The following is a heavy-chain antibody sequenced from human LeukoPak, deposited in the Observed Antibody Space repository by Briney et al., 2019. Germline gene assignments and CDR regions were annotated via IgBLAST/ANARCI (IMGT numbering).Heavy chain of an antibody. V-gene: IGHV3-66*01. Sequence: GGSLRLSCEASGFTVCVNYVSWVRQAPGEGLEWVSTLYSGGSSHYADSVKGRFTISRDNSKNTLYLQMDTLRAEDTAVYYCARGYNYAFSFWGQGTLVTVTS. CDR2: LYSGGSS. D-gene: IGHD5-18*01. J-gene: IGHJ4*02. CDR1: GFTVCVNY. CDR3: ARGYNYAFSF.